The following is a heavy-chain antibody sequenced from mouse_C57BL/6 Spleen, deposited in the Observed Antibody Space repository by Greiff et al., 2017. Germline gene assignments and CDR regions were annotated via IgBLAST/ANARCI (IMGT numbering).Heavy chain of an antibody. CDR1: GFNIKDDY. D-gene: IGHD2-5*01. Sequence: EVQLQQSGAELVRPGASVKLSCTASGFNIKDDYMHWVKQRPEQGLEWIGWIVPENGDTEYASKFQGKATITADTSSNTAYLQLSSLTSEDTAVYYCTTGYSNYDYYAMDYWGQGTSVTVSS. J-gene: IGHJ4*01. V-gene: IGHV14-4*01. CDR3: TTGYSNYDYYAMDY. CDR2: IVPENGDT.